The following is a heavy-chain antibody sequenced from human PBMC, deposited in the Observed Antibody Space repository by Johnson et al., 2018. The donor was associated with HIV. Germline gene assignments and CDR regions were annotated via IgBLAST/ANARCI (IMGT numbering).Heavy chain of an antibody. CDR2: ISYDGSNK. CDR1: GFTFSKYA. V-gene: IGHV3-30*04. D-gene: IGHD2-21*01. J-gene: IGHJ3*02. Sequence: QVQLVESGGGVVQPGRSLRLSCAASGFTFSKYAIHWVRQAPGKGLEWVALISYDGSNKDYADSVKGRFTISRDNSKNTLFLQMNSLRAEDTAVYYCVREESILVVIAVQAFDIWGPGTLVSVSS. CDR3: VREESILVVIAVQAFDI.